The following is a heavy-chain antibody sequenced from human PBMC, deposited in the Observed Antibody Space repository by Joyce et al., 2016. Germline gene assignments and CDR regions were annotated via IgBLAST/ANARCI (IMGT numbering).Heavy chain of an antibody. J-gene: IGHJ5*02. D-gene: IGHD1-1*01. Sequence: QVQLVQSGAEVRKPGASVNVSCKASGYSFTSYAIHWVRQAPGQGLEWMGWINVGNGNTEYSQRFHDRFTIIRDTSASTVYLELSSLRSEDTAVYYCVRANKRRLAQWFDPWGQGTLVTVSS. CDR3: VRANKRRLAQWFDP. CDR1: GYSFTSYA. CDR2: INVGNGNT. V-gene: IGHV1-3*01.